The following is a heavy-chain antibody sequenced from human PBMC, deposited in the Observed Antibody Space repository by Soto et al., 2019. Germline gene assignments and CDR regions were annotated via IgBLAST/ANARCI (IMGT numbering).Heavy chain of an antibody. CDR2: IKSDGSST. V-gene: IGHV3-74*01. CDR3: ASSLLAPFDY. J-gene: IGHJ4*02. CDR1: GFTFSSYW. Sequence: EVQLVESGGGLVQPGGSLRLSCAASGFTFSSYWMHWVRQAPGKGLVWVSRIKSDGSSTSFADSLKGRFTISRDNAKNTLYLQMNSLRADDTAVYYCASSLLAPFDYVGQGMLVTVSS.